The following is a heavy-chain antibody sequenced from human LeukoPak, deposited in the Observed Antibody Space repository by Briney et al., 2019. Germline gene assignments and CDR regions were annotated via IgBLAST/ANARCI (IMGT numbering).Heavy chain of an antibody. J-gene: IGHJ3*02. V-gene: IGHV3-7*01. CDR1: GFTFGSYW. CDR2: IKPDGSEK. Sequence: GGSLRLSCAASGFTFGSYWMSWVRQAPGKGLVWVANIKPDGSEKSYVDSVKGRFTISRDNARNSLYLQMNSLRVEDTAVCYCARNAYDMWGQGTVVTVAS. CDR3: ARNAYDM.